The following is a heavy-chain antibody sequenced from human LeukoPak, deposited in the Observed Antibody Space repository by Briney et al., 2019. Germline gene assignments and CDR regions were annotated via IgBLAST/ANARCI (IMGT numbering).Heavy chain of an antibody. V-gene: IGHV1-8*03. CDR1: GYTFANYE. J-gene: IGHJ4*02. Sequence: ASVKVSCKASGYTFANYEIHWVRQATGQGLEWMAWVNPNSGNTNYAQKFQGRVTVTRNTFISTAYTELGSLGFEDTAAYYCARGTSYYASGSYPDFDYWGQGTLVTVSS. CDR3: ARGTSYYASGSYPDFDY. D-gene: IGHD3-10*01. CDR2: VNPNSGNT.